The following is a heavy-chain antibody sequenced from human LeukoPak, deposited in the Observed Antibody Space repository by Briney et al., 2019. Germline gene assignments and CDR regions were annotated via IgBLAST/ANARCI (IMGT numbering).Heavy chain of an antibody. D-gene: IGHD6-19*01. V-gene: IGHV3-21*01. Sequence: PGGSLRLSCAASGFTFSSYSMNWVRQAPGKGLEWVSSISSSSSYIYYADSVKGRFTISRDNAKNSLYLQMNSLRAEDTAVYYCARDLGESSGWLTVYYYYMDVWGKGTTVTVSS. J-gene: IGHJ6*03. CDR1: GFTFSSYS. CDR2: ISSSSSYI. CDR3: ARDLGESSGWLTVYYYYMDV.